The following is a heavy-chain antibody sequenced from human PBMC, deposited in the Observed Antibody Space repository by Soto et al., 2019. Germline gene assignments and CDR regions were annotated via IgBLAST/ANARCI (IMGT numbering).Heavy chain of an antibody. CDR2: IIPILGIA. CDR3: ARDRIAARRVNSHGAFDI. V-gene: IGHV1-69*08. CDR1: GGTFSSYT. J-gene: IGHJ3*02. D-gene: IGHD6-6*01. Sequence: QVQLVQSGAEVKKPGSSVKVSCKASGGTFSSYTISWVRQAPGQGLEWMGRIIPILGIANYAQKFQGRVMITADKSTSTAYMELSSLRSEDTAVYYCARDRIAARRVNSHGAFDIWGQGTMVTVSS.